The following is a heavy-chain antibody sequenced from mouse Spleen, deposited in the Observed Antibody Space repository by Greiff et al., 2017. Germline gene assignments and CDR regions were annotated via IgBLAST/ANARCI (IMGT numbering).Heavy chain of an antibody. CDR3: ARELYAGSSYYFDY. Sequence: QVQLQQPGAELVKPGASVKLSCKASGYTFTSYWMHWVKQRPGQGLEWIGMIHPNSGSTNYNEKFKSKATLTVDKSSSTAYMQLSSLTSEDSAVYYCARELYAGSSYYFDYWGQGTTLTVSS. V-gene: IGHV1-64*01. J-gene: IGHJ2*01. D-gene: IGHD1-1*01. CDR2: IHPNSGST. CDR1: GYTFTSYW.